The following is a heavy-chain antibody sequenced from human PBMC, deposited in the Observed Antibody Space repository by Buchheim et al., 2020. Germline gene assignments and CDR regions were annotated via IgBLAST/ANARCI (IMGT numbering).Heavy chain of an antibody. J-gene: IGHJ4*02. V-gene: IGHV4-34*01. Sequence: QVQLQQWGAGLLKPSETLSLTCAVYGGSFSGYYWSWIRQPPGKGLEWIGEINHSGSTNYNPSLKSRVTISVDTSKNQFSLKLSSVTAADTAVYYCARDRRPSIAARLGGYFDYWGQGTL. CDR3: ARDRRPSIAARLGGYFDY. D-gene: IGHD6-6*01. CDR1: GGSFSGYY. CDR2: INHSGST.